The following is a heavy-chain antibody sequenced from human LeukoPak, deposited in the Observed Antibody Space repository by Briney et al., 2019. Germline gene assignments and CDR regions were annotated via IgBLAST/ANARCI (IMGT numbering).Heavy chain of an antibody. CDR3: ARDGDDSSGYYSDVYWYFDL. V-gene: IGHV3-7*01. CDR2: IKQDGSEK. Sequence: GGSLRLSCAASGFTFSSYWMSWVRRAPGKGLEWVANIKQDGSEKYYVDSVKGRFTISRDNAKNSLYLQMNSLRAEDTAVYYCARDGDDSSGYYSDVYWYFDLWGRGTLVTVSS. D-gene: IGHD3-22*01. CDR1: GFTFSSYW. J-gene: IGHJ2*01.